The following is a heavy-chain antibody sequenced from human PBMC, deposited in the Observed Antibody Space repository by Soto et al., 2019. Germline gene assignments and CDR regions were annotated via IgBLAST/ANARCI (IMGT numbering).Heavy chain of an antibody. D-gene: IGHD1-7*01. J-gene: IGHJ6*02. CDR2: IYHSGST. Sequence: SETLSLTCTVSGGSISSYYWSWIRQPPGKGLEWIGEIYHSGSTNYNPSLKSRVTISVDKSKNQFSLKLSSVTAADTAVYYCARDWYNWNYGGMDVWGQGTTVTVSS. CDR1: GGSISSYY. V-gene: IGHV4-59*12. CDR3: ARDWYNWNYGGMDV.